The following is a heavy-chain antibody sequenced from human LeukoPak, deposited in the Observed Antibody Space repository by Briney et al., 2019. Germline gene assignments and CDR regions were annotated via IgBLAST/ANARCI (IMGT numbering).Heavy chain of an antibody. V-gene: IGHV3-11*01. CDR3: ARAPTYGSGSSFDY. CDR2: ISSSDRTI. D-gene: IGHD3-10*01. CDR1: GFTFRDYD. J-gene: IGHJ4*02. Sequence: GGSLRLSCAASGFTFRDYDMTWIRQAPGKGLEWVSYISSSDRTIYNAESVKGRFTISRDNAKNSLYLQMDSLRAEDTAVYYCARAPTYGSGSSFDYWGQGTLVTVSS.